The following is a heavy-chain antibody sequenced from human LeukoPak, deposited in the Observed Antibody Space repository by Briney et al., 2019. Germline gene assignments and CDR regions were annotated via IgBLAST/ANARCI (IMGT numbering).Heavy chain of an antibody. Sequence: GGSLRLSCAASGFTFSSYWMHWVRQVPGKGLVWVSRINSDGRSTSYADSVRGRFIISRDNAKNTLYLQMNSLTAEDTAVYYCARVAYGSSWYVDYWGQGNLVTVSS. V-gene: IGHV3-74*01. J-gene: IGHJ4*02. CDR3: ARVAYGSSWYVDY. CDR2: INSDGRST. D-gene: IGHD6-13*01. CDR1: GFTFSSYW.